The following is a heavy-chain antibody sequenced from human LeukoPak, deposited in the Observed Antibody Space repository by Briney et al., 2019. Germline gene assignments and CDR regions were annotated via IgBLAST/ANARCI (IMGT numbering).Heavy chain of an antibody. Sequence: GRSLRLSCAASGFTFDDYAMHWVRHAPGKGLEWVSGISWNSGSIGYADSVKGRFTISRDNAKNSLYLQMNSLRAEDTALYYCAKDRGGNFRYYFDYWGQGTLVTVSS. CDR2: ISWNSGSI. J-gene: IGHJ4*02. V-gene: IGHV3-9*01. CDR3: AKDRGGNFRYYFDY. CDR1: GFTFDDYA. D-gene: IGHD4-23*01.